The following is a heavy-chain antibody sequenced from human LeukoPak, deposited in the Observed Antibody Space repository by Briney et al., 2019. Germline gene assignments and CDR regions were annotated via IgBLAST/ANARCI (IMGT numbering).Heavy chain of an antibody. J-gene: IGHJ4*02. Sequence: ASVKVSRKASGGTFSSYPISGVRQAPGRGGGWMGGIIHIFGTANYAQKLQGRVKITADKPKSTAYIEQSSLSSEDAAVYYCARVQAVAAAFDYWGQGTLVTVSS. CDR1: GGTFSSYP. CDR3: ARVQAVAAAFDY. CDR2: IIHIFGTA. V-gene: IGHV1-69*06. D-gene: IGHD6-19*01.